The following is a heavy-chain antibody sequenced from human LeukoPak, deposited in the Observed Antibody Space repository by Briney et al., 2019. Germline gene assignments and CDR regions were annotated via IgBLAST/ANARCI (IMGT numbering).Heavy chain of an antibody. CDR3: ARDADYYYYYMDV. CDR1: GGSISSHY. Sequence: SETLSLTCTVSGGSISSHYWSWLRQPPGKGLEWIGYIYYSGSTNYNPSLKSRVTISVDTSKNQFSLKLSSVTAADTAVYYCARDADYYYYYMDVWGKGTTVTVSS. V-gene: IGHV4-59*11. J-gene: IGHJ6*03. CDR2: IYYSGST.